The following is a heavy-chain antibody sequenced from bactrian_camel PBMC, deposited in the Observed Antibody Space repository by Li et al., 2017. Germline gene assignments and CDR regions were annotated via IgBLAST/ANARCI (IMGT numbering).Heavy chain of an antibody. CDR3: VAGKSRRCPSPDNY. V-gene: IGHV3S40*01. J-gene: IGHJ4*01. CDR1: RYSYIRTC. CDR2: IYADGRRT. Sequence: VQLVESGGGSVQAGGSLRLSCVASRYSYIRTCMGWFRQAPGKERKGVASIYADGRRTYYADSVKGRFTISQDNAKNTVYLQLNSLKPEDTAMFYCVAGKSRRCPSPDNYWGQGTQVTVS. D-gene: IGHD1*01.